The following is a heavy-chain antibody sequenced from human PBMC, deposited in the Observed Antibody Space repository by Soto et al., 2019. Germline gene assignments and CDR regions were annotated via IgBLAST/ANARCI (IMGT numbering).Heavy chain of an antibody. Sequence: GGSLRLSCTASGLTFGDYAMSWFRQAPGKGLEWVGFIRSKAYGGTTEYAASVKGRFTISRDDSKSIAYLQMNSLKTEDTAVYYCTRDRGYSYLRDYYYMDVWGKGTTVTVSS. J-gene: IGHJ6*03. V-gene: IGHV3-49*03. CDR1: GLTFGDYA. D-gene: IGHD5-18*01. CDR2: IRSKAYGGTT. CDR3: TRDRGYSYLRDYYYMDV.